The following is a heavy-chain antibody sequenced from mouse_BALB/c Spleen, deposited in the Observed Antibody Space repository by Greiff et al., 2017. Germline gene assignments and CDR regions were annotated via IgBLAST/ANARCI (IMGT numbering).Heavy chain of an antibody. CDR3: TLPYGNYDAMDY. D-gene: IGHD2-1*01. J-gene: IGHJ4*01. CDR2: IRLKSNNYAT. CDR1: GFTFSNYW. Sequence: EVMLVESGGGLVQPGGSMKLSCVASGFTFSNYWMNWVRQSPEKGLEWVAEIRLKSNNYATHYAESVKGRFTISRDDSKSSVYLQMNNLRAEDTGIYYCTLPYGNYDAMDYWGQGTAVTVSS. V-gene: IGHV6-6*02.